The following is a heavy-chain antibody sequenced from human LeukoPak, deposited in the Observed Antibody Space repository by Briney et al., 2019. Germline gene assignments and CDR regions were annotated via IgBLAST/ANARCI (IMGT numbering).Heavy chain of an antibody. CDR1: GFTFSNYA. J-gene: IGHJ4*02. CDR2: IGNSGGST. V-gene: IGHV3-23*01. D-gene: IGHD6-13*01. CDR3: AKWFLPIAPAGTEVF. Sequence: GGSLRLSCAASGFTFSNYAMSWLRQAPGKGLGWVSTIGNSGGSTYYADSVKGRFTIARDDPENTLFLQMNSLRAEDTAVYYCAKWFLPIAPAGTEVFWGQGTLVTVSS.